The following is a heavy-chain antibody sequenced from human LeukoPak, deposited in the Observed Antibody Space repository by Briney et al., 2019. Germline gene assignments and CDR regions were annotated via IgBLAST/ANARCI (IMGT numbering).Heavy chain of an antibody. V-gene: IGHV4-59*01. Sequence: SETLSLTCTVSGGSISSYYWIWIRQPPGKGLEWIGYIYYSGSTNYNPSLKSRVTISVDTSKNQFSLKLSSVTAADTAVYYCARVTAATDIAFDYWGQGTLVTVSS. CDR2: IYYSGST. J-gene: IGHJ4*02. D-gene: IGHD2-15*01. CDR3: ARVTAATDIAFDY. CDR1: GGSISSYY.